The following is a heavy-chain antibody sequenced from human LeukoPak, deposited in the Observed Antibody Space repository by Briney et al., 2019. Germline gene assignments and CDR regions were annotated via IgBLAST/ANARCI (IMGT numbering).Heavy chain of an antibody. J-gene: IGHJ3*01. CDR1: GYTCATYY. CDR2: IHPSGGTT. V-gene: IGHV1-46*01. D-gene: IGHD6-19*01. Sequence: ASVKVSCKASGYTCATYYIHWGRQAPGQGLEWMGIIHPSGGTTTYAQKFQGRVTLTRDTSASTVYMELSSLRSEDTAIYHCARDTDSSGWQGAFDVWGQGTMVTVSS. CDR3: ARDTDSSGWQGAFDV.